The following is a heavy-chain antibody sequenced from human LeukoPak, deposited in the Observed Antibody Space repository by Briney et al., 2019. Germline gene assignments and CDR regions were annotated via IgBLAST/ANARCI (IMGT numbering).Heavy chain of an antibody. CDR2: IIPIFGTA. CDR3: ARKVSPPLGYYGMDV. D-gene: IGHD5/OR15-5a*01. V-gene: IGHV1-69*13. Sequence: SVKVSCKASGGTFISYAISWVRQAPGQGLEWMGGIIPIFGTANYAQKFQGRVTITADESTSTAYTELSSLRSEDTAVYYCARKVSPPLGYYGMDVWGQGTTVTVSS. CDR1: GGTFISYA. J-gene: IGHJ6*02.